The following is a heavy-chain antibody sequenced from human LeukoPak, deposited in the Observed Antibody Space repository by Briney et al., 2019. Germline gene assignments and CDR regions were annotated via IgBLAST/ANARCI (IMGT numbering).Heavy chain of an antibody. Sequence: GGSLRLSCAASGFTFSSYGMHWVRQAPGKGLEWVAIISYDGSKKYYGDSVKGRFTISRDNSKNTLYLQMNSLRAEDTAVYYCAKAYYGSGSPLDWFDPWGQGTLVTVSA. CDR3: AKAYYGSGSPLDWFDP. J-gene: IGHJ5*02. CDR1: GFTFSSYG. D-gene: IGHD3-10*01. V-gene: IGHV3-30*18. CDR2: ISYDGSKK.